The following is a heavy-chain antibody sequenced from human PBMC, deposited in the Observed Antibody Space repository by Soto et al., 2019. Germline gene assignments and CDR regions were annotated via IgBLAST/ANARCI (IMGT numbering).Heavy chain of an antibody. CDR2: ISPYNDDT. CDR3: ARGGYYDSSGSRNYHYYGMNV. D-gene: IGHD3-22*01. CDR1: GYRFSSYG. V-gene: IGHV1-18*01. J-gene: IGHJ6*02. Sequence: QAQLVQSGAEVKKPGASVKVSCKASGYRFSSYGISWVRQDPGQGLEWLGWISPYNDDTKYAQKLQGRVTMTTDTSTRTAYMDLRSLSSDDTAVYYCARGGYYDSSGSRNYHYYGMNVWGQGTTITVSS.